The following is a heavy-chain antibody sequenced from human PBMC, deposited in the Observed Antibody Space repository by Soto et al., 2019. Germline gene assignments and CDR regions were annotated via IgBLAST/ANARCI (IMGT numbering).Heavy chain of an antibody. Sequence: PSETLSLTCAVYGGSFSGYYWSWIRQPPGKGLEWIGEINHSGSTNYNPSLKSRVTISVDTSKNQFSLKLSSVTAADTAVYYCARGKINFIAARTLDYWGQGTLVTVSS. CDR3: ARGKINFIAARTLDY. CDR1: GGSFSGYY. CDR2: INHSGST. V-gene: IGHV4-34*01. D-gene: IGHD6-6*01. J-gene: IGHJ4*02.